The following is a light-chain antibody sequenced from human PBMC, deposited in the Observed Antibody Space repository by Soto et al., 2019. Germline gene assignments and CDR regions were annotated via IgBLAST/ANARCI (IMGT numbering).Light chain of an antibody. CDR3: SSYAGSNNLDV. J-gene: IGLJ1*01. CDR2: EVS. CDR1: SSDVGGYNY. Sequence: QSVLTQPPSASASPGQSVTISCTGTSSDVGGYNYVSWYQQHPGKAPKLMIYEVSKRPSGVPDRFSGSKSGNTASLTVSGLQAEDEADYYCSSYAGSNNLDVFGTGTKVTVL. V-gene: IGLV2-8*01.